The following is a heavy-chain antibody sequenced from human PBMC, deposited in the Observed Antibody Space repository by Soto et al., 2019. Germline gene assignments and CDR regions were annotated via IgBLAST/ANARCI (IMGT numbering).Heavy chain of an antibody. V-gene: IGHV3-30*18. CDR1: GLSFRNFG. J-gene: IGHJ6*02. CDR2: ISHDSRDK. CDR3: AKEIAPSGMDV. D-gene: IGHD6-13*01. Sequence: GGSLRLSCAASGLSFRNFGIHWVRQAPGKGLQWLAVISHDSRDKRFADSMEGRIDISRDNSKSTLYLEMNSLRADDTAVYYCAKEIAPSGMDVWGQGTTVTVSS.